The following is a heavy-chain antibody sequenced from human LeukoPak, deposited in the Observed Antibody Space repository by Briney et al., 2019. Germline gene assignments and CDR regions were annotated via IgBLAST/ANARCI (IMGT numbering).Heavy chain of an antibody. D-gene: IGHD3-3*01. CDR1: GYSLTELS. Sequence: GASVKVSCRVSGYSLTELSMSWVRQAPGQGLEWMGWINPNSGGTNYTQKFQGRVTMTRDPSISTAYMELSRLRSDDTAVYYCARSGPEIFGVVSYYYMDVWGKGTTVTVSS. CDR3: ARSGPEIFGVVSYYYMDV. J-gene: IGHJ6*03. CDR2: INPNSGGT. V-gene: IGHV1-2*02.